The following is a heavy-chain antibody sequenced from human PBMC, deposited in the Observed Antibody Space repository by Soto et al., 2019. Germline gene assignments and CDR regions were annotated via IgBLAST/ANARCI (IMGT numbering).Heavy chain of an antibody. Sequence: EEQLLLSGGGSVQPGGSLRLSCVASGFTFSTYAMSWVRQAPGKGLQWVASVSGSGSSTYDAEFVKGRFTVSRDNSKNTPYLQLNNLRAEDTALYFCAKEPTDDRLVPTPHEPGGQGALVTVSS. CDR3: AKEPTDDRLVPTPHEP. CDR2: VSGSGSST. CDR1: GFTFSTYA. V-gene: IGHV3-23*01. D-gene: IGHD3-9*01. J-gene: IGHJ4*01.